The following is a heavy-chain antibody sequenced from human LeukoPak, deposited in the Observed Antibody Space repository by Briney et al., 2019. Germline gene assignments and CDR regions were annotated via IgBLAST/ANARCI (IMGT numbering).Heavy chain of an antibody. Sequence: GGSLRLSCAASGFTVSNTFMNWVRQAPGKGLEWVSIIYNDDSRYYADSVKGRFTISRDNSKNTLYLQMNSLRADDTAIYYCARDKSYSAVAGTSPLYWGQGTLVTVSS. J-gene: IGHJ4*02. CDR3: ARDKSYSAVAGTSPLY. V-gene: IGHV3-53*01. CDR2: IYNDDSR. CDR1: GFTVSNTF. D-gene: IGHD6-19*01.